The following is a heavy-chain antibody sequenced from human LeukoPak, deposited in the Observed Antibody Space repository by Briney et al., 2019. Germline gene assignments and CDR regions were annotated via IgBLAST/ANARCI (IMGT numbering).Heavy chain of an antibody. CDR1: GYTFTGYY. CDR2: ISAYNGNT. V-gene: IGHV1-18*04. D-gene: IGHD1-26*01. CDR3: ARDYYLAVVTDPWASNGFDP. J-gene: IGHJ5*02. Sequence: GASVKVSCKASGYTFTGYYMHWVRQAPGQGLEWVGWISAYNGNTNYAQKLQGRVTMTTDTSTSTAYMELRSLRSDDTAVYYCARDYYLAVVTDPWASNGFDPWGQGTLVTVSS.